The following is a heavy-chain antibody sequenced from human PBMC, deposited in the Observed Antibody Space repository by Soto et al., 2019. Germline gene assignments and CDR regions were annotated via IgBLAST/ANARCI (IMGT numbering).Heavy chain of an antibody. CDR3: ARNGTQGTITIFLFFII. CDR2: IYYSGST. Sequence: SETLSLSCTVSGGSISSSSYYLGWIRQPPGKGLEWIGSIYYSGSTYYNPSLKSRVTISVDTSKNQCSLKLSSVTAADPAVYYCARNGTQGTITIFLFFIIRGR. D-gene: IGHD3-3*01. CDR1: GGSISSSSYY. V-gene: IGHV4-39*01. J-gene: IGHJ2*01.